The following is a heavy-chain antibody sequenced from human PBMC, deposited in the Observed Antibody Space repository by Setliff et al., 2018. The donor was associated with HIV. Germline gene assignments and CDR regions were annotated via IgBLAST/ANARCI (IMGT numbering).Heavy chain of an antibody. D-gene: IGHD3-9*01. CDR1: GFTFSSYS. J-gene: IGHJ6*03. Sequence: PGGSLRLSCAASGFTFSSYSMNWVRQAPGKGLEWVSSISSSSSYIYYADPVKGRFTISRDNAKNSLYLQMNSLTAEDTAVYYCARDWLTGYFKDYYYYYYMDVWGKGTTVTVSS. V-gene: IGHV3-21*01. CDR3: ARDWLTGYFKDYYYYYYMDV. CDR2: ISSSSSYI.